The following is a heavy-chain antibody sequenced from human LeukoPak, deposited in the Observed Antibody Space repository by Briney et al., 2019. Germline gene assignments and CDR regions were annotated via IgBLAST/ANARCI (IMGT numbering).Heavy chain of an antibody. CDR1: GDSISSDYH. D-gene: IGHD4-17*01. CDR3: ARGGNRLRLDY. J-gene: IGHJ4*02. CDR2: IYYSGST. V-gene: IGHV4-30-4*01. Sequence: SETLSLTCTVSGDSISSDYHWSWIRQPPGKGPGWIGYIYYSGSTSYYNPSLKSRVTISIDTSKNQFSLNLSSVTAADTAVHYCARGGNRLRLDYWGQGNMVTVSS.